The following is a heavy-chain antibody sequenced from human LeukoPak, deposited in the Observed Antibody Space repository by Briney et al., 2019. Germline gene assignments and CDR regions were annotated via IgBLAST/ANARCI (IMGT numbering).Heavy chain of an antibody. V-gene: IGHV1-2*02. J-gene: IGHJ3*02. D-gene: IGHD6-19*01. CDR3: ARGERSVAVAGRDAFDI. CDR2: INPNSGGT. CDR1: GYTFTGYY. Sequence: ASVKVSCKASGYTFTGYYMHWVRQAPGQGLEWMGWINPNSGGTNYAQKLQGRVTMTTDTSTSTAYMELRSLRSDDTAVYYCARGERSVAVAGRDAFDIWGQGTMVTVSS.